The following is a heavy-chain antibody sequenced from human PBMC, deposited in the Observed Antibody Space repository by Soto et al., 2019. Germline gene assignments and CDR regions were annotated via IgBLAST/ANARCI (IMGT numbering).Heavy chain of an antibody. V-gene: IGHV4-39*01. CDR1: GGSISSYF. CDR3: ARHYSSGSRNWFDP. Sequence: SETLSLTCTVSGGSISSYFWGWVRQPPGKGLEWIGSIYYSGSTYYNPSLRSRVTISVDTSKNQFSLKLSSVTAADTAVFYCARHYSSGSRNWFDPWGQGTLVTVSS. J-gene: IGHJ5*02. D-gene: IGHD6-19*01. CDR2: IYYSGST.